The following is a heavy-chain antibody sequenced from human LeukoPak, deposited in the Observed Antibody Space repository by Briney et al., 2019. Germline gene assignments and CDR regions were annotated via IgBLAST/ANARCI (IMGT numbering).Heavy chain of an antibody. Sequence: ASVKVSCKASGYTFTGYYMHWVRQAPGQGLEWMGWINPNSGGTNYAQRFQGRVTMTRDTSISTAYMELSRLRSDDTAVYYCARDSMIVAPYGALDIWGQGTMVTVSS. V-gene: IGHV1-2*02. D-gene: IGHD3-22*01. J-gene: IGHJ3*02. CDR2: INPNSGGT. CDR1: GYTFTGYY. CDR3: ARDSMIVAPYGALDI.